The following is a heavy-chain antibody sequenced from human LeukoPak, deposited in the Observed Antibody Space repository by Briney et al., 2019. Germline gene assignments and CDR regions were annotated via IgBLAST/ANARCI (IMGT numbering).Heavy chain of an antibody. D-gene: IGHD2-8*01. CDR1: GFTFQNFA. J-gene: IGHJ3*02. CDR2: IGGGSGADT. V-gene: IGHV3-23*01. Sequence: QPGGSLRLSCAASGFTFQNFAMNWVRQTPGKGLEWVAHIGGGSGADTDFPDSVKGRFTVSREHSRNTLYLQMSSLRVGDTALYYCVKDLAPSNGVSDPFDIWGQGTVVTVSS. CDR3: VKDLAPSNGVSDPFDI.